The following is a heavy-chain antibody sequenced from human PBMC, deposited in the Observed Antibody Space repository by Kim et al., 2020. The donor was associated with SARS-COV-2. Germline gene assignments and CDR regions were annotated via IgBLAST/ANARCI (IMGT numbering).Heavy chain of an antibody. J-gene: IGHJ4*02. V-gene: IGHV4-59*01. D-gene: IGHD3-22*01. CDR1: GGSISSYY. Sequence: SETLSRTCTVSGGSISSYYWSWIRQPPGKGLEWIGYIYYSGSTNYNPSLKSRVTISVDTSKNQFSLKLSSVTAADTAVYYCARGGRSGYYFFPFDYWGQGTLVTVSS. CDR2: IYYSGST. CDR3: ARGGRSGYYFFPFDY.